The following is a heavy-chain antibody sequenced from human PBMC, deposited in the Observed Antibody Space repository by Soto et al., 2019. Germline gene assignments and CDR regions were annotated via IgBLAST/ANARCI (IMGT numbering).Heavy chain of an antibody. V-gene: IGHV3-21*01. CDR3: ARVGQYYYNVMDV. J-gene: IGHJ6*02. Sequence: EVQLVESGGGLVKPGGSLRLSCAASGFTFSIYAMNWVRQAPGKGLEWVSSISSSSSSIYYADSVKGRFTISRDNAENSLYVQMTRLRAADTAVYYCARVGQYYYNVMDVWGRGTTVTDSS. CDR2: ISSSSSSI. CDR1: GFTFSIYA.